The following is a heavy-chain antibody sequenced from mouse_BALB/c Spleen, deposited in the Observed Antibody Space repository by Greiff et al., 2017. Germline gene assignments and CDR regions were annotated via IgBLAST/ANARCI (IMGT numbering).Heavy chain of an antibody. J-gene: IGHJ2*01. CDR2: IRNKANGYTT. D-gene: IGHD2-3*01. CDR3: ARDTGYDYLDY. Sequence: EVKLEESGGGLVQPGGSLRLSCATSGFTFTDYYMSWVRQPPGKALEWLGFIRNKANGYTTEYSASVKGRFTISRDNSQSILYLQMNTLRAEDSATYYCARDTGYDYLDYWGQGTTLTVSS. CDR1: GFTFTDYY. V-gene: IGHV7-3*02.